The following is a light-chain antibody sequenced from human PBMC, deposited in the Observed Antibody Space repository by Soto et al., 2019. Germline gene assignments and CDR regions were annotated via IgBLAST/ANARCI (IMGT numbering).Light chain of an antibody. Sequence: IQITQSPSSLSASVGYIFTITFLASQGISSALAWYQQKPGKAPNLLISDASILDSGVPSRFSGTGSGTEFTLTISSLQPDDFATYYCQGFDSFSSTFGQGTKVDI. J-gene: IGKJ1*01. V-gene: IGKV1-13*02. CDR3: QGFDSFSST. CDR2: DAS. CDR1: QGISSA.